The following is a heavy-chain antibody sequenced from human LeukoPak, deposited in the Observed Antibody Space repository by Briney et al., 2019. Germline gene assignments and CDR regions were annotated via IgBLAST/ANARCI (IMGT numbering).Heavy chain of an antibody. D-gene: IGHD3-16*01. J-gene: IGHJ6*03. CDR2: INPSGGST. CDR1: GYTFTNYY. Sequence: ASVKVSCKASGYTFTNYYIHWVRQAPGQGLECMGIINPSGGSTSYAQKFQGRVTMTRDMSTSTVYMELSSLRAEDTAVYYCARASWGKQIYYYYYMDVWGKGTTVTVSS. V-gene: IGHV1-46*01. CDR3: ARASWGKQIYYYYYMDV.